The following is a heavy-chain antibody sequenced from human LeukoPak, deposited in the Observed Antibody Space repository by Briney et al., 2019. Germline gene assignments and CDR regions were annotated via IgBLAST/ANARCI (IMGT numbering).Heavy chain of an antibody. D-gene: IGHD6-19*01. CDR3: ARVYSSGWYPSLGAFDI. CDR2: INHSGST. J-gene: IGHJ3*02. V-gene: IGHV4-34*01. CDR1: GGSFSGYY. Sequence: SETLSLTCAVYGGSFSGYYWSWIRQPPGKGLEWIGEINHSGSTNYNPSLKSRVTISVDTSKNQFSLKLSSVTAADTAVYYCARVYSSGWYPSLGAFDIWGQGTMVTVSS.